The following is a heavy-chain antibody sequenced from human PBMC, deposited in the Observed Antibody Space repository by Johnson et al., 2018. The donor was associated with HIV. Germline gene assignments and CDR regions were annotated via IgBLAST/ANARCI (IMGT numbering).Heavy chain of an antibody. CDR2: IGVAGDT. CDR3: ARDPGGSLGAFDI. CDR1: GFTFSSYD. Sequence: MQLVESGGGVVKPGRSLRLSCAASGFTFSSYDMHWVRQATGKGLEWVSAIGVAGDTYYAGSVRGRFTISRDNSKNTLYLQMNSLRVEDTAVYYWARDPGGSLGAFDIWGQGTIVTVSS. J-gene: IGHJ3*02. D-gene: IGHD1-26*01. V-gene: IGHV3-13*01.